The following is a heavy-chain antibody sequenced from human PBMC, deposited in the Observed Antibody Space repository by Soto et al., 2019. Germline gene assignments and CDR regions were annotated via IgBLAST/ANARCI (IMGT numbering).Heavy chain of an antibody. CDR2: IYHTGST. Sequence: LQESGPRLVEPSGTLSLTCAVSGVSITRSYWWTWVRQPPGKGREWIGEIYHTGSTNYNPSLKSRVSISVDDSKNSCSLNLASVTAADTAVYFCARGDVVTTGGRGNCFDVWGQGTTVSVSS. V-gene: IGHV4-4*02. CDR1: GVSITRSYW. CDR3: ARGDVVTTGGRGNCFDV. J-gene: IGHJ3*01. D-gene: IGHD4-17*01.